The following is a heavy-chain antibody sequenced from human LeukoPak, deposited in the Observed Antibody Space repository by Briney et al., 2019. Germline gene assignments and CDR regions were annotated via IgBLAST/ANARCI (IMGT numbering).Heavy chain of an antibody. CDR3: ARGGYCSSTSCYRGLYYYMDV. CDR1: GGSISSYY. V-gene: IGHV4-59*13. Sequence: SETLSLTCTVSGGSISSYYWSWIRQPPGKGLEWIGYIYYSGSTNYNPSLKSRVTKSVDTSKNQFSLKLSSVTAADTAVYYCARGGYCSSTSCYRGLYYYMDVWGKGTTVTVSS. CDR2: IYYSGST. J-gene: IGHJ6*03. D-gene: IGHD2-2*02.